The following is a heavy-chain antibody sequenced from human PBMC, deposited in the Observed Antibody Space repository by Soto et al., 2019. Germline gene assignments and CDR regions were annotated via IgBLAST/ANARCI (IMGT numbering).Heavy chain of an antibody. Sequence: QVQLVQSGAEVKKPGASVKVSSTASGYTFTSYYMHWVRQAPGQGLEWMAMINPSGGTTTYAQRFQGRVTMTRDTYTSTVYMELSSLRSEETAVYSCARYSRALLWFEELYPYGMDVWGQGTTVTVSS. V-gene: IGHV1-46*01. CDR1: GYTFTSYY. D-gene: IGHD3-10*01. CDR2: INPSGGTT. J-gene: IGHJ6*02. CDR3: ARYSRALLWFEELYPYGMDV.